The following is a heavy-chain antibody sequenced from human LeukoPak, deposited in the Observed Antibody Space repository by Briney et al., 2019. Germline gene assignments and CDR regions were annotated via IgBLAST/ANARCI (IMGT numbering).Heavy chain of an antibody. D-gene: IGHD6-19*01. CDR1: GGSISSSSYY. CDR3: KAVAGTGNY. CDR2: IYYSGST. V-gene: IGHV4-39*01. J-gene: IGHJ4*02. Sequence: SETLSLTCTVSGGSISSSSYYWGWIRQPPGKGLEWIGSIYYSGSTYYNPSLKSRVTISVDTSKNQFSLKLSSVTAADTAVYYCKAVAGTGNYWGQGTLVTVSS.